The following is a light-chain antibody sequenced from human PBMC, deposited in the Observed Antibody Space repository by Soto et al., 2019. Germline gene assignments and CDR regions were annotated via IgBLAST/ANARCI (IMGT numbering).Light chain of an antibody. CDR1: NIGSKS. CDR2: YDS. V-gene: IGLV3-21*04. J-gene: IGLJ7*01. Sequence: SYELTQPPSVSVAPGKTARITCGGNNIGSKSVHWYQQKPGQAPVLVIYYDSDRPSGIPERFSGSNSGNTATLTISRVEAVDEADYYCQVWDSSSDHPHAVFGGGTQLTVL. CDR3: QVWDSSSDHPHAV.